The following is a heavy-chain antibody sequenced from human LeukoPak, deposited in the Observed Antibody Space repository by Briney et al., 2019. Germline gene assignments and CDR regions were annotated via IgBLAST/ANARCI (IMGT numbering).Heavy chain of an antibody. Sequence: GGSLRLSCAASGFTFTSYAMNWVRQAPGTGLEWVSGISGSGGSTYYADSVKGRFSISRDNSKNTLYLQLNSLRVDDTAEYYCAKAHGGSYHSGIDWGQGTLVIVCS. CDR2: ISGSGGST. CDR3: AKAHGGSYHSGID. D-gene: IGHD1-26*01. J-gene: IGHJ4*02. V-gene: IGHV3-23*01. CDR1: GFTFTSYA.